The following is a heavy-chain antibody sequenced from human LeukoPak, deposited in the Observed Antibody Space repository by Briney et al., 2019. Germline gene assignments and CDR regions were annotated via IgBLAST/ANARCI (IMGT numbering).Heavy chain of an antibody. V-gene: IGHV4-59*08. J-gene: IGHJ4*02. Sequence: SETLSLTCTVSGGSISSYYWSWLRQLPGKGLEWIGYIYYSGSTNYNPSLKSRVTISVDKSKNQFSLKLSSVTAADTAVYYCARVSANYPYYFDYWGQGTLVTVSS. CDR1: GGSISSYY. D-gene: IGHD1-7*01. CDR3: ARVSANYPYYFDY. CDR2: IYYSGST.